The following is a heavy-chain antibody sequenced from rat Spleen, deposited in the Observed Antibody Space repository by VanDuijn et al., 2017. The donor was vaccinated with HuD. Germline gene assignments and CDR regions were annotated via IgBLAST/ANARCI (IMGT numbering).Heavy chain of an antibody. V-gene: IGHV5-7*01. Sequence: EVQLVESGGGLVQPGRSLKLSCAASGFTFSDYNMAWVRQAPKKGLEWVATISYDGSSTYYRDSVKGRFTISRDNAKSTLYLQMDSLRSEDTATYYCARRADHWGQGVMVTVSS. CDR2: ISYDGSST. J-gene: IGHJ2*01. CDR3: ARRADH. CDR1: GFTFSDYN.